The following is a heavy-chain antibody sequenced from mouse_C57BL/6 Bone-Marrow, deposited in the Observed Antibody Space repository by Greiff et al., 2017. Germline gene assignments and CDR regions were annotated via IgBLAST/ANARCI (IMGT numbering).Heavy chain of an antibody. J-gene: IGHJ3*01. CDR3: ARRDYGYEGFAD. V-gene: IGHV1-61*01. CDR1: GYTFTSYW. D-gene: IGHD2-2*01. Sequence: VQLQQPGAELVRPGSSVKLSCKASGYTFTSYWMDWVKQRPGQGLEWIGNIYPSDSETHYNQKFKDKATLTVDKSSSTAYMQLSSLTSEDSAVYYCARRDYGYEGFADWGQGTLVTVSA. CDR2: IYPSDSET.